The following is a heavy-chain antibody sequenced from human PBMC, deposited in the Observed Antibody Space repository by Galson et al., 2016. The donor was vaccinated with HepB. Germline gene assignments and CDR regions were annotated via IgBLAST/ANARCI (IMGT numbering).Heavy chain of an antibody. CDR3: ARRGLNFLDY. J-gene: IGHJ4*02. CDR1: GYRFTSYW. V-gene: IGHV5-51*01. CDR2: IYPGDSDT. Sequence: QSGAEVKKPGESLKISCQGSGYRFTSYWIDWVRQKPGNGLEWMGIIYPGDSDTRYSPSFQDQVTISADKSISTASLQWSSLRASDTAIYYCARRGLNFLDYWGQGTLVTVSS. D-gene: IGHD3-16*01.